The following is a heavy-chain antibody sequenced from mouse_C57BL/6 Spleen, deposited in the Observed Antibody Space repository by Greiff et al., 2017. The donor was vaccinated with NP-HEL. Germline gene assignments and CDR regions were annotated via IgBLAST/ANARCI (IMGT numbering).Heavy chain of an antibody. CDR3: ASPITTVVEGYAMDY. D-gene: IGHD1-1*01. CDR2: IYPGDGDT. J-gene: IGHJ4*01. CDR1: GYAFSSYW. Sequence: QVQLQQSGAELVKPGASVKISCKASGYAFSSYWMNWVKQRPGKGLEWIGQIYPGDGDTNYNGKFKGKATLTADKSSSTAYMHLSSLTSEDSAVYFCASPITTVVEGYAMDYWGQGTSVTVSS. V-gene: IGHV1-80*01.